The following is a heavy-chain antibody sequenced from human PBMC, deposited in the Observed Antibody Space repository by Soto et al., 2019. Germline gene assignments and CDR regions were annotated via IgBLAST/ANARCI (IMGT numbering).Heavy chain of an antibody. Sequence: QVLLVESGGGLVKPGGSLRLSCATSGFIFSDYYMHWIRQAPGKGLEWISYISGNGRIIQYADSAKGRFTISRDNAQKSSYFQMHSLRAEDMALYFCARDFDADSRTAFDYWGQGTLVTVSS. V-gene: IGHV3-11*01. CDR2: ISGNGRII. CDR3: ARDFDADSRTAFDY. J-gene: IGHJ4*02. CDR1: GFIFSDYY. D-gene: IGHD4-17*01.